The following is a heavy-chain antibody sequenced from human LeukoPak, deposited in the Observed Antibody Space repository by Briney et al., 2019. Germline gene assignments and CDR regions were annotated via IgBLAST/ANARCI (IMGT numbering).Heavy chain of an antibody. CDR1: GFTFDDYA. Sequence: PGGSLRLSCAASGFTFDDYAMHWVRQAPGKGLEWVSGISWNSGSIGYADSVKGRFTISRDNAKNSLYLQMNSLRSEDTAFYYCAKGNSGEYYDAYFDSWGQGTLVAVSS. CDR3: AKGNSGEYYDAYFDS. D-gene: IGHD1-26*01. CDR2: ISWNSGSI. J-gene: IGHJ4*02. V-gene: IGHV3-9*01.